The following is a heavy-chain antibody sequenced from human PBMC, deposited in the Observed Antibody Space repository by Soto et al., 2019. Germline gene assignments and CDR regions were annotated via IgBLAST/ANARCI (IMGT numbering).Heavy chain of an antibody. Sequence: ASVKVSCKASGYTFSGYYIHWLRQAPGQGLEWMGWINPNSGGTNYAQKFQGRVTVTRDTPTSTAYMELSRLTSDDTAVYYCARSLNEGYCTITGCYTSPLYGMAVWGQGTTVTVSS. D-gene: IGHD2-2*02. V-gene: IGHV1-2*02. CDR2: INPNSGGT. J-gene: IGHJ6*02. CDR3: ARSLNEGYCTITGCYTSPLYGMAV. CDR1: GYTFSGYY.